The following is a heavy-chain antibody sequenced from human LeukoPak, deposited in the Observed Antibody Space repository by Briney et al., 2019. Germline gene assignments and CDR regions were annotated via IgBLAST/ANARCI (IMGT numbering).Heavy chain of an antibody. D-gene: IGHD3-9*01. CDR2: INPNSGGT. J-gene: IGHJ4*02. CDR3: ASTGLLETSPRGLFDWLLGPRVY. V-gene: IGHV1-2*02. Sequence: ASVKVSCKASGYTFTGYYMHWVRQAPGQGLEWMGWINPNSGGTNYAQKFQGRVTMTRDTSISTAYMELNSLRAEDTAVYYCASTGLLETSPRGLFDWLLGPRVYWGQGTLVTVSS. CDR1: GYTFTGYY.